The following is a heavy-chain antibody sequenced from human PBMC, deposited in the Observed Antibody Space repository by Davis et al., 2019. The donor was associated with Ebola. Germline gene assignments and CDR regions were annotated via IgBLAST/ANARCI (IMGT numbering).Heavy chain of an antibody. CDR1: GFTFSAHA. D-gene: IGHD1-26*01. Sequence: GESLKISCAASGFTFSAHAMYWVRQAPGKGLEWVSIIGLDYDTYYPDSVKGRFTISRDNSKNTLYLQMSSLTAEDTVVYYCASREVGLHNLFWGQGTLVTVSS. V-gene: IGHV3-23*01. J-gene: IGHJ4*02. CDR3: ASREVGLHNLF. CDR2: IGLDYDT.